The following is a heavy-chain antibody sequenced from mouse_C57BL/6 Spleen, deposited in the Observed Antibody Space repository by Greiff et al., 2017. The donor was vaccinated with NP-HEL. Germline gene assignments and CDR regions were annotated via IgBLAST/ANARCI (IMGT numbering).Heavy chain of an antibody. D-gene: IGHD4-1*01. CDR3: ARDWDYFDY. J-gene: IGHJ2*01. Sequence: EVQLVESGGGLVKPGGSLKLSCAASGFTFSSYALSWVRQTPEKRLEWVAPISDGGSYTYYPDNVKGRFTISRDNAKNNLYLQMSHLKSEDTAMYYCARDWDYFDYWGQGTTLTVSS. CDR1: GFTFSSYA. CDR2: ISDGGSYT. V-gene: IGHV5-4*01.